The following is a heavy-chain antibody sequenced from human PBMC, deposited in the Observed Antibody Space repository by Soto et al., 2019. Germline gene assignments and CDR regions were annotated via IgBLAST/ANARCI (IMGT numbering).Heavy chain of an antibody. J-gene: IGHJ6*02. V-gene: IGHV5-51*01. CDR1: GYKVSTWHNFTSYW. CDR2: IYPGDSDT. CDR3: ATYTGSYYHYGMDV. Sequence: GESLKISCMGSGYKVSTWHNFTSYWIAWVRQMPGEGLEWMGIIYPGDSDTRYSPSFQGQVTISADKSINSVYLQTNSLRAEDTAVYYCATYTGSYYHYGMDVWGQGTTVTVSS. D-gene: IGHD5-12*01.